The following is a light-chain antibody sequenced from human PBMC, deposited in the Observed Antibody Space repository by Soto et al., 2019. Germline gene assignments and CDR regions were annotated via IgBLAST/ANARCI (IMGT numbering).Light chain of an antibody. CDR3: SSYTSSTTLYV. CDR2: EVG. J-gene: IGLJ1*01. CDR1: SXDVGGYNY. V-gene: IGLV2-14*01. Sequence: QSVLTQPVSVSGSPGQSITISCTGTSXDVGGYNYVSWYQQHPGKAPKLMIYEVGNRPSGVSSRFSGSKSGSTASLTISGLQAEDEADYYCSSYTSSTTLYVFGTGTKVTVL.